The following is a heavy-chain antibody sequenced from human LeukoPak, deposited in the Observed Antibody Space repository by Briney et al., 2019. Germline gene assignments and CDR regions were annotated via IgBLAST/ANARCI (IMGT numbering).Heavy chain of an antibody. CDR1: GFTFSSYA. V-gene: IGHV3-23*01. J-gene: IGHJ6*02. CDR3: ATGPAASLYGMDV. Sequence: GGSLRLSCAASGFTFSSYAMSWVRQAPGKGLEWVSATSGSGGSTYYADSVKGRFTISRDNSKNTLYLQMNSLRAEDTAVYYCATGPAASLYGMDVWGQGTTVTVSS. D-gene: IGHD2-2*01. CDR2: TSGSGGST.